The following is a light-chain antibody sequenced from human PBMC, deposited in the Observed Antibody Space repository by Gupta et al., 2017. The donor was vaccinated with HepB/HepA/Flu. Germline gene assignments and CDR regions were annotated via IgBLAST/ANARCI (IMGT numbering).Light chain of an antibody. CDR2: VTN. CDR3: GTWGSRLNAFV. Sequence: QSVVTQPPSASGTPGQRVTISGSGSNSNVGSHGINWYQQLPGPAPTLLIYVTNQRPSVVPDRFSGSKSVTSASLAISGLQSEDEADYFCGTWGSRLNAFVFGTVTTVTVL. J-gene: IGLJ1*01. CDR1: NSNVGSHG. V-gene: IGLV1-44*01.